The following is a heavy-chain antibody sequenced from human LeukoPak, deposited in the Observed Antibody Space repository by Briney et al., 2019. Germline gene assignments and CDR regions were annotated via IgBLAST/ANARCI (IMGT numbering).Heavy chain of an antibody. CDR3: ARGGTFVPDY. Sequence: PGGSLRLSCAASGFTFSTFWMSWVRQAPGKGLEWVANIKEDGSEKYYVDSMEGRFTVSRDNAKNSLYLQMDSLRAEDTAVYYCARGGTFVPDYWGQGTLVTVSS. J-gene: IGHJ4*02. D-gene: IGHD1-1*01. V-gene: IGHV3-7*01. CDR2: IKEDGSEK. CDR1: GFTFSTFW.